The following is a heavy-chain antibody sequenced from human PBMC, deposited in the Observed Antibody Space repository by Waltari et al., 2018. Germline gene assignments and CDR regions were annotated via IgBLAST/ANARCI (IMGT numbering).Heavy chain of an antibody. Sequence: QVQLVQSGAEVKKPGASVKVSCQVSGYTLPELSMPWVRQAPGKGLEWMGGFDPEDGETIYAQKFQGRVTMTEDTSTDTAYMELSSLRSEDTAVYYCAAKREEVRGELLIDYWGQGTLVTVSS. CDR2: FDPEDGET. CDR3: AAKREEVRGELLIDY. D-gene: IGHD1-26*01. V-gene: IGHV1-24*01. J-gene: IGHJ4*02. CDR1: GYTLPELS.